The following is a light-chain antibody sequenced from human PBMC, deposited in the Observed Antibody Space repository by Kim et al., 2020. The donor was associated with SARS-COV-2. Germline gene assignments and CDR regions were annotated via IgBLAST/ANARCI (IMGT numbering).Light chain of an antibody. Sequence: SPGERAPLSCRASQSVSSNLAWYQQKPGQAPRLLIYGASTRATGIPARFSGSGSGTEFTLTISSLQSEDFAVYYCQQYNNWPPVLTFGGGTKVEI. J-gene: IGKJ4*01. CDR1: QSVSSN. CDR2: GAS. V-gene: IGKV3-15*01. CDR3: QQYNNWPPVLT.